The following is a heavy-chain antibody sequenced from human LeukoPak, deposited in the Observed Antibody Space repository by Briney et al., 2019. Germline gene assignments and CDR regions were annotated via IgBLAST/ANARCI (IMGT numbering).Heavy chain of an antibody. CDR2: IIPIFGTA. CDR1: GGTFSSDA. Sequence: ASVKVSCKASGGTFSSDAISWVRQAPGQGLEWMGGIIPIFGTANFAQKFQGSVTITTDESTSSAYMELSSLRSEDTAVYYCARGGYSYGHLTYYYYMDVWGKGTTVTVSS. V-gene: IGHV1-69*05. CDR3: ARGGYSYGHLTYYYYMDV. J-gene: IGHJ6*03. D-gene: IGHD5-18*01.